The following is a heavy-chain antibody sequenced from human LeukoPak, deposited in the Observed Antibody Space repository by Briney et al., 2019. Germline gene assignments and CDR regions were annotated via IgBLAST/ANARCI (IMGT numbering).Heavy chain of an antibody. Sequence: ASVKVSCKASGYTFTGYYMHWVRQAPGQGLEWMGWINPNSGGTNYAQKFQGRVTMTRDTSTSTAYMELRSLRTDDTAVYYCARDSVYLRSGGSWLGGWFDPWGQGTLVTVSS. CDR3: ARDSVYLRSGGSWLGGWFDP. J-gene: IGHJ5*02. CDR2: INPNSGGT. CDR1: GYTFTGYY. D-gene: IGHD2-15*01. V-gene: IGHV1-2*02.